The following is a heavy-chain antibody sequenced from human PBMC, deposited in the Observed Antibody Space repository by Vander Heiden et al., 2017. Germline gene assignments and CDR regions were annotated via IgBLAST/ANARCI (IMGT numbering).Heavy chain of an antibody. CDR3: ARNTPHMGFDY. J-gene: IGHJ4*02. Sequence: QVQLVESGGGVVQPGRSLRLSCAASGFTFSSYGMHWVRQAPGKGLEWVAVIWYDGSNKYYADSVKGRFNISRDNSKNTLYLQMNSLRAEDTAVYYCARNTPHMGFDYWGQGTLVTVSS. CDR2: IWYDGSNK. D-gene: IGHD2-2*02. CDR1: GFTFSSYG. V-gene: IGHV3-33*01.